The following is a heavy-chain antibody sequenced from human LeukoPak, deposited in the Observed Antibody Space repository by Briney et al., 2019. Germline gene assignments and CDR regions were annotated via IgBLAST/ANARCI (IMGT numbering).Heavy chain of an antibody. J-gene: IGHJ4*02. CDR3: ARVVTTGSYFDY. CDR2: IYYSGNT. CDR1: GGSFSSGSYY. Sequence: SETLSLTCTVSGGSFSSGSYYWSWIRQPPGKGLEWIAYIYYSGNTNYNPSLKSRVTISVDTSKNQFSLKLTSVTAADTAVYYCARVVTTGSYFDYWGQGTLVTVSS. V-gene: IGHV4-61*01. D-gene: IGHD4-17*01.